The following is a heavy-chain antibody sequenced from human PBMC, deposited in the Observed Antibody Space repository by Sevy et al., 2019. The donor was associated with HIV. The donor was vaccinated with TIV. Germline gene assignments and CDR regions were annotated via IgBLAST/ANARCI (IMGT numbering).Heavy chain of an antibody. V-gene: IGHV3-33*01. CDR3: AGDEFRDYYDSSGYLAGFDY. CDR1: GFTFSSYG. Sequence: GGSLRLSCAASGFTFSSYGMHWVRQAPGRGLEWVAVIWYDGSNKYYADSVKGRFTISRDNSKNTLYLQMNSLRAEDTAVYYCAGDEFRDYYDSSGYLAGFDYWGQGTLVTVSS. D-gene: IGHD3-22*01. CDR2: IWYDGSNK. J-gene: IGHJ4*02.